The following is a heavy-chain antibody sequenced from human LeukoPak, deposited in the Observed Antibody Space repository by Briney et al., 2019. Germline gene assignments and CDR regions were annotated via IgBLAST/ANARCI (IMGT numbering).Heavy chain of an antibody. CDR1: GGSISSGDYY. CDR2: IYYSGST. V-gene: IGHV4-30-4*08. D-gene: IGHD6-13*01. CDR3: AKGDDVEMYTSRWYAFYY. Sequence: SQTLSLTCTVSGGSISSGDYYWSWIRQPPGKGLEWIGYIYYSGSTYYNPSLKSRVTISVDTSENQFSLKLSSVTAADTAVYYCAKGDDVEMYTSRWYAFYYWGQGILVTVSS. J-gene: IGHJ4*02.